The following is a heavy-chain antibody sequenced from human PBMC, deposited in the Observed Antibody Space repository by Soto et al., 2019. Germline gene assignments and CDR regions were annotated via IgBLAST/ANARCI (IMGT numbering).Heavy chain of an antibody. J-gene: IGHJ4*02. CDR3: ARGGGSYYIADY. CDR2: ISSSSSYI. Sequence: EVQLVESGGGLVKPGGSLRLSCAASGFTFSSYSMNWVRRAPGKGLEWVSSISSSSSYIYYADSVKGRFTISRDNAKNSLYLQMNSLRAEDTAVYYCARGGGSYYIADYWGQGTLVTVSS. D-gene: IGHD1-26*01. CDR1: GFTFSSYS. V-gene: IGHV3-21*01.